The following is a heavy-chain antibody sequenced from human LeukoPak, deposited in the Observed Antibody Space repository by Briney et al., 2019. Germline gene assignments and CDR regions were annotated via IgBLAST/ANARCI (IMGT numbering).Heavy chain of an antibody. V-gene: IGHV4-59*12. J-gene: IGHJ4*02. CDR1: GGSISSYY. Sequence: SETLSLTCTVSGGSISSYYWSWIRQPPGKGLEWIGYIYYSGSTNYNPSLKSRVTISVDTSKNQFSLKLSSVTAADTAVYYCAGPYDSSGYYYGSLDYWGQGTLVTVSS. D-gene: IGHD3-22*01. CDR2: IYYSGST. CDR3: AGPYDSSGYYYGSLDY.